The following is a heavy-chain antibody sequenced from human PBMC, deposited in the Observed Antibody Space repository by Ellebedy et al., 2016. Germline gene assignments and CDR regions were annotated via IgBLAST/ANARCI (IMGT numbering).Heavy chain of an antibody. Sequence: GESLKISCAASEFTFSNHSMNWVRQAPGKGLEWVSYISSSSSTIYYADSVKGRFTISRDNAKNSLYLQMNSLRAEDTAVYYCARAGVLRYFDWLLDGYYHYYGMDVWGQGTTVTVSS. J-gene: IGHJ6*02. V-gene: IGHV3-48*04. CDR1: EFTFSNHS. CDR2: ISSSSSTI. CDR3: ARAGVLRYFDWLLDGYYHYYGMDV. D-gene: IGHD3-9*01.